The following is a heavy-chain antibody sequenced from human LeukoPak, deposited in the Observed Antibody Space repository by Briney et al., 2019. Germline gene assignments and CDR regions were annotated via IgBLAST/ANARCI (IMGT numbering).Heavy chain of an antibody. Sequence: GESLKISCKGSGYSFTSYWIGWVRQLPGKGLERMGIIYPGDSDTRYSPSFQGQVTISADKSISTAYLQWSSLKASDTAMYYCARCSSGYYYYFDYWGQGTLVTVSS. J-gene: IGHJ4*02. CDR1: GYSFTSYW. V-gene: IGHV5-51*01. CDR2: IYPGDSDT. D-gene: IGHD3-22*01. CDR3: ARCSSGYYYYFDY.